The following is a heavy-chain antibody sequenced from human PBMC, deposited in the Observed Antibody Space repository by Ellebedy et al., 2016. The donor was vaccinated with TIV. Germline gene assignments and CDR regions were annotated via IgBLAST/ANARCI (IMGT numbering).Heavy chain of an antibody. CDR2: NDYNNGGN. CDR3: ARGRSSYYDFWSGYSGFRWFDP. J-gene: IGHJ5*02. V-gene: IGHV4-59*12. D-gene: IGHD3-3*01. Sequence: MPSETLSLTCTVSGVSISIYSWSWIRQPPGKGLEWIGYNDYNNGGNNYNPSLQSRVTISVDTSKNQFSLKLSSVTAADTAVYYCARGRSSYYDFWSGYSGFRWFDPWGQGTLVTVSS. CDR1: GVSISIYS.